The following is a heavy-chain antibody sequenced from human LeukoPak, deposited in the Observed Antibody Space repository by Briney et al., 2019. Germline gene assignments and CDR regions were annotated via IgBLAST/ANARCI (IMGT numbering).Heavy chain of an antibody. J-gene: IGHJ4*02. D-gene: IGHD1-14*01. CDR2: INTDGTTI. CDR3: ARETNPRSRYFDY. Sequence: GGSLRLSCAASGFTFSNYYMSWIRQAPGKGLEWLSYINTDGTTIYNADSVKGRFTISRDNAKNSLYLQMNSLRAEDTAVYYCARETNPRSRYFDYWGQGTLVTVSS. V-gene: IGHV3-11*04. CDR1: GFTFSNYY.